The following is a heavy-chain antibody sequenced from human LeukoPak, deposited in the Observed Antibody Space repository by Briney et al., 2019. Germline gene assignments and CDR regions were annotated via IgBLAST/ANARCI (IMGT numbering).Heavy chain of an antibody. Sequence: SETLSLTCAVSGGSISSGGYSWSWIRQPPGRGLEWIGYIHHSGSTYYNPSLKSRVTISVDRSKNQFSLKLSSVTAADTAVYYCARAGGHYGSFDYWGQGTLVTVSS. V-gene: IGHV4-30-2*01. J-gene: IGHJ4*02. CDR3: ARAGGHYGSFDY. CDR1: GGSISSGGYS. CDR2: IHHSGST. D-gene: IGHD4-17*01.